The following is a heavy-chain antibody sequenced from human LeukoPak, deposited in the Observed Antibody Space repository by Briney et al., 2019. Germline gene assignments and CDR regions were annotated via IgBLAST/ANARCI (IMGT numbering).Heavy chain of an antibody. Sequence: ASVKVSCKASGYTFTSYDINWVRQATGQGLEWMGIINPSGGSTSYAQKFQGRVTMTRDMSTSTVYMELSSLRSEDTAVYYCARGVYGGTYYFDYWGQGTLVTVSS. D-gene: IGHD4-23*01. CDR2: INPSGGST. CDR1: GYTFTSYD. V-gene: IGHV1-46*01. CDR3: ARGVYGGTYYFDY. J-gene: IGHJ4*02.